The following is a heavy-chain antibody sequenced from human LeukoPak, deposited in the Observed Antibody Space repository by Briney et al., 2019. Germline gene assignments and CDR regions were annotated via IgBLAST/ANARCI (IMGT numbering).Heavy chain of an antibody. CDR3: AKGYGSGRPTPRIRDQYFDY. J-gene: IGHJ4*02. CDR1: GFTFSSYA. D-gene: IGHD3-10*01. CDR2: ISGSGGST. V-gene: IGHV3-23*01. Sequence: PGGSLRLSCAASGFTFSSYAMSWVRQAPGKGLEWVSAISGSGGSTYYADSVKGRFTISRDNSKNTLYLQMNSLRAEDTAVYYCAKGYGSGRPTPRIRDQYFDYWGQGTLVTVSS.